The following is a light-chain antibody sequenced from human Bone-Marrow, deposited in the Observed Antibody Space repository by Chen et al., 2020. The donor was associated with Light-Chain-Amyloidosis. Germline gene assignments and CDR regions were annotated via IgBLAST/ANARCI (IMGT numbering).Light chain of an antibody. Sequence: QSVLAQPPAVSGAPGQTVTISFTGSSSNIGAGYNVHWYQQLPGTVPKLLIYDNNNRPSGVPDRFSGSQSGTSASLSITGLQAHDEADYYCQSFDGTLRGAVVFGGGTTLTVL. CDR1: SSNIGAGYN. CDR3: QSFDGTLRGAVV. J-gene: IGLJ2*01. CDR2: DNN. V-gene: IGLV1-40*01.